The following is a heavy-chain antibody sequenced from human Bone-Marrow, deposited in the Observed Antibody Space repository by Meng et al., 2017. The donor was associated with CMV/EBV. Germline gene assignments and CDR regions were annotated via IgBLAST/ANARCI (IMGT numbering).Heavy chain of an antibody. J-gene: IGHJ6*02. CDR3: ARDLLQWLDPAYYYYGWDV. V-gene: IGHV1-2*02. D-gene: IGHD6-19*01. Sequence: ASVKVSCKASGYTFTGYYMNWVRQAPGQGLEWMGWINPNSGVTNYAQKFQGRVTMTRDTSISTAYMELSSLRSDDTAVYYCARDLLQWLDPAYYYYGWDVWGQGTTITVSS. CDR2: INPNSGVT. CDR1: GYTFTGYY.